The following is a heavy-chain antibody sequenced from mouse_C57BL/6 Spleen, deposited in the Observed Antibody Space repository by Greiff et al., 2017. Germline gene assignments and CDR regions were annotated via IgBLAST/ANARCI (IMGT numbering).Heavy chain of an antibody. J-gene: IGHJ2*01. Sequence: VKLMESGAELVRPGTSVKMSCKASGYTFTNYWIGWAKQRPGHGLEWIGDIYPGGGYTNYNEKFKGKATLTADKSSSTAYMQFSSLTSEDSAIYYCARGGIDYYGSLDYWGQGTTLTVSS. CDR3: ARGGIDYYGSLDY. CDR2: IYPGGGYT. CDR1: GYTFTNYW. D-gene: IGHD1-1*01. V-gene: IGHV1-63*01.